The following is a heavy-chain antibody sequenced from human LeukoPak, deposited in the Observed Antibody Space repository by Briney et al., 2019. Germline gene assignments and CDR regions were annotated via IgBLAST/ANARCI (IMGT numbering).Heavy chain of an antibody. CDR1: RYTFIDYY. CDR3: AGNYKILTGYYDDDGFDI. J-gene: IGHJ3*02. D-gene: IGHD3-9*01. Sequence: ASVKVSCKASRYTFIDYYINWVRQAPGQGLEWMGWINPNSGGTKYAQKFQGRVTLTRDTSINTAYMELSRLISDDTAVYYCAGNYKILTGYYDDDGFDIWGQGTKVTVSS. V-gene: IGHV1-2*02. CDR2: INPNSGGT.